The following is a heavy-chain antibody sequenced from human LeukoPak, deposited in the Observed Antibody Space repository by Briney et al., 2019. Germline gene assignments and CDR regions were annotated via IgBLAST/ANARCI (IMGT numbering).Heavy chain of an antibody. CDR3: TTPPIVVVAYYYYYMDV. J-gene: IGHJ6*03. D-gene: IGHD2-2*01. V-gene: IGHV3-53*01. CDR1: GLTVSSNC. CDR2: IYSGGNT. Sequence: SGGCLRLSCAASGLTVSSNCMSWVRQAPGKGLEWVSFIYSGGNTYYADSVKGRFTISRDNSKNTVHLQMNSLRAEDTAVYYCTTPPIVVVAYYYYYMDVWGKGTTVTVSS.